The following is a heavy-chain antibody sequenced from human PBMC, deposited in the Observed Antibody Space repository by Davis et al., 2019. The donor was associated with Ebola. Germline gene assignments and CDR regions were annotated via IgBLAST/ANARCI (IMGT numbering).Heavy chain of an antibody. CDR3: ARAVVPAAIGFDWFDP. Sequence: MPGGSLRLSCTVSGGSISSSSYYWGWIRQPPGKGLEWIGSIYYSGSTYYNPSLKSRVTISVDTSKNQFSLKLSSVTAADTAVYYCARAVVPAAIGFDWFDPWGQGTLVTVSS. V-gene: IGHV4-39*01. D-gene: IGHD2-2*01. J-gene: IGHJ5*02. CDR2: IYYSGST. CDR1: GGSISSSSYY.